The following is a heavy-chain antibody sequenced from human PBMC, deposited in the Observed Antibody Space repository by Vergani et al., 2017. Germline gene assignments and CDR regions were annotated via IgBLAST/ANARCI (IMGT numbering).Heavy chain of an antibody. V-gene: IGHV4-39*07. CDR2: IYYSGST. CDR1: GGSISSSSYY. CDR3: ARVIGVTMVRGVMLGFDY. J-gene: IGHJ4*02. D-gene: IGHD3-10*01. Sequence: QLQLQESGPGLVKPSETLSLTCTVSGGSISSSSYYWGWIRQPPGKGLEWIGSIYYSGSTYYNPALKSRVTISVDTSKNQFSLKLSSVTAADTAVYYCARVIGVTMVRGVMLGFDYWGQGTLVTVSS.